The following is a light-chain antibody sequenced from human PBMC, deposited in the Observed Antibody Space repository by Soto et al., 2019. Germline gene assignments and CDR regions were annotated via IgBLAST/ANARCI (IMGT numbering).Light chain of an antibody. V-gene: IGKV3-20*01. CDR3: QQYGSSGT. CDR2: GAS. Sequence: EIVLTQSPGTLSLSPGERVTLSCRASQSVSNNYLAWYQQKPGRAPRLLIYGASNRATGIPDRFSGSGSGTDFTLTISRLEPEDFAVYYCQQYGSSGTFGQGTKVDIK. J-gene: IGKJ1*01. CDR1: QSVSNNY.